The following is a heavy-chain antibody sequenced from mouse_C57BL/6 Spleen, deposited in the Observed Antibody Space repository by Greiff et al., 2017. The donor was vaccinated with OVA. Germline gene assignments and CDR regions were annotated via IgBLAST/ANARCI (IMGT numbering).Heavy chain of an antibody. D-gene: IGHD2-1*01. V-gene: IGHV5-16*01. CDR1: GFTFSDYY. J-gene: IGHJ3*01. Sequence: EVMLVESEGGLVQPGSSMKLSCTASGFTFSDYYMAWVRQVPEKGLEWVANINYDGSSTYYLDSLKSRFIISRDNAKNILYLQMSSLKSEDTATYYCARIYYGGFAYWGQGTLVTVSA. CDR3: ARIYYGGFAY. CDR2: INYDGSST.